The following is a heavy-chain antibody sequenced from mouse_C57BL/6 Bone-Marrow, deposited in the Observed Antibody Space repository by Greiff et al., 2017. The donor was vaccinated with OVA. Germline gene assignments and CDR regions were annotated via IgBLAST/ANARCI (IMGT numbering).Heavy chain of an antibody. CDR1: GYTFTSYW. J-gene: IGHJ1*03. V-gene: IGHV1-64*01. CDR2: IHPNSGST. CDR3: ARWRRGYWYFDV. Sequence: VQLQQPGAELVKPGASVKLSCKASGYTFTSYWMHWVKQRPGQGLEWIGMIHPNSGSTNYNEKFKSKATLTVDKSSSTAYMQLSSLTSEDSAVYYCARWRRGYWYFDVWGTGTTVTVSS.